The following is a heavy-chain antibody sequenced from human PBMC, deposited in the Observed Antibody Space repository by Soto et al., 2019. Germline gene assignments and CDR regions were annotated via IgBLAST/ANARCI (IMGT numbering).Heavy chain of an antibody. CDR2: INPGGGRT. J-gene: IGHJ4*02. V-gene: IGHV1-46*01. CDR1: GYTFTSYY. CDR3: ARGPSCGGDCYLFDY. Sequence: ASVKVSCKASGYTFTSYYIHWVRQAPGQGLELVAMINPGGGRTKNAQMFQGRVTLTRDTSAGTVDMELSSLTSDDTAVYYCARGPSCGGDCYLFDYWGQGSLVTVYS. D-gene: IGHD2-21*02.